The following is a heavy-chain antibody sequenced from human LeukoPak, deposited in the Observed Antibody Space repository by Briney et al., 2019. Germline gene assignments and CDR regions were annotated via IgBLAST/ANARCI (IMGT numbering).Heavy chain of an antibody. D-gene: IGHD4-11*01. CDR2: ISSSSTI. CDR3: ARDADSNYDDY. J-gene: IGHJ4*02. Sequence: GGSLRLSCAASGFTFSSYSMNWVRQAPGKGLEWVSYISSSSTIYYADSVKGRFTISRDNAKNSLYLQMNSLRAEDTAVYYCARDADSNYDDYWGQGTLVTVSS. V-gene: IGHV3-48*04. CDR1: GFTFSSYS.